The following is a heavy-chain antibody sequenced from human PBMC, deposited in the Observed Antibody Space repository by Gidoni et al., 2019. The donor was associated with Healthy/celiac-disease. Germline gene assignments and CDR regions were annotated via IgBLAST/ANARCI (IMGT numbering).Heavy chain of an antibody. V-gene: IGHV3-21*01. D-gene: IGHD3-22*01. CDR3: ARDENDSSGYYSFDY. J-gene: IGHJ4*02. CDR1: GSTFSSYS. CDR2: ISSRSSYI. Sequence: EVQLVESGGGLVKPGGSLRLSWAASGSTFSSYSMNWVRQAPGKWLEWVSSISSRSSYIYYADSVKCRFTISRDNAKNSLYLQMNSLRAEDTAVYYCARDENDSSGYYSFDYWGQGTLVTVSS.